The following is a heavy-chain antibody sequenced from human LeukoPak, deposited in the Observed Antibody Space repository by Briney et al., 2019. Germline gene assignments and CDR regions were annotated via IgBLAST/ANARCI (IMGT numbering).Heavy chain of an antibody. CDR2: IYHSGST. CDR1: GYSISGGYY. CDR3: ARVPRSYYYYYYMDV. J-gene: IGHJ6*03. V-gene: IGHV4-38-2*02. Sequence: SETLSLTCTVSGYSISGGYYWGWIRQPPGKGLEWIGSIYHSGSTYYNPSLKSRVTISVDTSKNQFSLKLSSVTAADTAVYYCARVPRSYYYYYYMDVWGKGTTVTVSS.